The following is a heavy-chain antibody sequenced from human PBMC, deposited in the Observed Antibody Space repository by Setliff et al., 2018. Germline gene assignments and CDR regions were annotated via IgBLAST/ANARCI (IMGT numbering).Heavy chain of an antibody. D-gene: IGHD4-4*01. Sequence: GGSLRLSCAGSGFSFASKVMTWVRQVPGKGLEWVSGISGSGSSTYEADSVKGRFTISRDNSKNTLYLQMNNLRAEDTAVYYCASRKFLTSVSHFDYWGQGTLVTVSS. CDR3: ASRKFLTSVSHFDY. J-gene: IGHJ4*02. V-gene: IGHV3-23*01. CDR2: ISGSGSST. CDR1: GFSFASKV.